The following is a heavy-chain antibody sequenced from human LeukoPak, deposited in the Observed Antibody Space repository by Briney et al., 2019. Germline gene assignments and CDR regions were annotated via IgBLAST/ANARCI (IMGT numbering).Heavy chain of an antibody. CDR2: ISAYNGNT. D-gene: IGHD2-2*01. CDR1: GYTFTSYG. Sequence: GASVKVSCKASGYTFTSYGISWVRQAPGQGLEWMGWISAYNGNTNYAQKFQGRVTMTRDTSTSTVYMELSSLRSEDTAVYYCARDGPGYCSSTSCSLDIWGQGTMVTVSS. V-gene: IGHV1-18*01. J-gene: IGHJ3*02. CDR3: ARDGPGYCSSTSCSLDI.